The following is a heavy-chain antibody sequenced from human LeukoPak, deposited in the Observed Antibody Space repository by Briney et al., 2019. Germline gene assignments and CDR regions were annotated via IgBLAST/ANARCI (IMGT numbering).Heavy chain of an antibody. Sequence: PMASVKVSCKASGYTFTSYAMHWVRQAPGQRLEWMGWIDAGNGNTKYSQKFQGRVTITRDTSASTAYMELSSLRSEDTAVYYCASGSSFGYFQHWGQGTLVTVSS. CDR2: IDAGNGNT. CDR3: ASGSSFGYFQH. V-gene: IGHV1-3*01. J-gene: IGHJ1*01. CDR1: GYTFTSYA. D-gene: IGHD2-2*01.